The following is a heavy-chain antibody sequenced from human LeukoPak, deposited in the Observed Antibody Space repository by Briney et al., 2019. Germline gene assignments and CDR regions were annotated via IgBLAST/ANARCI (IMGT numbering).Heavy chain of an antibody. CDR3: GTPASGDV. D-gene: IGHD2-15*01. Sequence: GGSLRLSCAASGFTFGDYAMSWFRQAPGKGLEWVGFIRSKAHGGTTEHAASVKGRFTISRDDSKSIAYLQMNSLKTEDTAVYYCGTPASGDVWGKGTTVTVSS. CDR1: GFTFGDYA. V-gene: IGHV3-49*03. CDR2: IRSKAHGGTT. J-gene: IGHJ6*04.